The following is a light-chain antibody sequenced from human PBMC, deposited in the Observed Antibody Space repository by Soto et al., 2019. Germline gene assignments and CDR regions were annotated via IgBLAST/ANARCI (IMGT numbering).Light chain of an antibody. CDR1: QSVSRN. CDR3: QQYNNWPLT. V-gene: IGKV3-15*01. Sequence: ETVMTQSPATLSMSPGERITLSCRASQSVSRNLAWYQRRPGQTPRLLFYGASTRATGIPARFSASGSGTEFILTISSLQSEDFAVYYCQQYNNWPLTFGGGTKVTIE. J-gene: IGKJ4*01. CDR2: GAS.